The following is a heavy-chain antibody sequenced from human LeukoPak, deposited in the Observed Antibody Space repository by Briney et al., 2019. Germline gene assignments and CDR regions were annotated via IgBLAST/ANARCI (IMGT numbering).Heavy chain of an antibody. Sequence: ASAKVSCKASGYTFTSYDINWVRQATGQGLEWMGWMNPNSGNTGYAQKLQGRVTMTTDTSTSTACMELRSLRSDDTAVYYCAGGDIAAGGTVDYWGQGTLVTVSS. V-gene: IGHV1-8*01. J-gene: IGHJ4*02. CDR2: MNPNSGNT. CDR3: AGGDIAAGGTVDY. CDR1: GYTFTSYD. D-gene: IGHD6-13*01.